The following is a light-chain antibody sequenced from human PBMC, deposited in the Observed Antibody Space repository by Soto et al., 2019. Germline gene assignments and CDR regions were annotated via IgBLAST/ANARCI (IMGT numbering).Light chain of an antibody. CDR2: DVS. CDR3: SSYTSSSTLVV. CDR1: SIDVGGYNY. J-gene: IGLJ2*01. V-gene: IGLV2-14*01. Sequence: QSALTQPASVSGSPGQSITISCTGTSIDVGGYNYVSWYQQHPGKAPQLMIYDVSNRPSGVSNRFSGSKSGNTASLTISGLQAEEEADDSCSSYTSSSTLVVFGGGTKLTVL.